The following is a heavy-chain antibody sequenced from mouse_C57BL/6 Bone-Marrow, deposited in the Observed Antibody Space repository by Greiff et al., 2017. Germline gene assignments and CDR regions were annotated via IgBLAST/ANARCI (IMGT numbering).Heavy chain of an antibody. D-gene: IGHD2-2*01. V-gene: IGHV1-50*01. CDR2: IDPSDSYT. Sequence: QVQLQQPGAELVKPGASVKLSCKASGYTFTSYWMQWVKQRPGQGLEWIGEIDPSDSYTNYNQKFKGKATLTVDTSSSTAYMQLSSLTSEDSAVYYWAREKGFYYGYDDYAMDYWGQGTSVTVSS. CDR3: AREKGFYYGYDDYAMDY. J-gene: IGHJ4*01. CDR1: GYTFTSYW.